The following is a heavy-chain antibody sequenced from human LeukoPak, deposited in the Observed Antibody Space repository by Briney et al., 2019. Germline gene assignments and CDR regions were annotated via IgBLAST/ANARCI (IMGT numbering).Heavy chain of an antibody. J-gene: IGHJ4*02. Sequence: PGGSLRLSXAASGFTFSSYWMSWVRQTPGKGLEWVANIKQDGSEKYYVDSVKGRFTISRDNAKNSLYLQMNSLRAEDTAVYYCARGRVYGGNPGGYWGQGTLVTVSS. CDR1: GFTFSSYW. CDR3: ARGRVYGGNPGGY. D-gene: IGHD4-23*01. CDR2: IKQDGSEK. V-gene: IGHV3-7*01.